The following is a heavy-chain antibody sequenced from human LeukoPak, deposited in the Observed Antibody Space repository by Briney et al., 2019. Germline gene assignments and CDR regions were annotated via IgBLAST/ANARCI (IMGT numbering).Heavy chain of an antibody. Sequence: GASLRLSCAASGFTFSNYAMSWVRQAPGKGLEWVSAITGSGGGTYYADSVKGRFTISRDNSKNTLYLQMNSLRAEDTAVYYCAKWGDYDVLTGYYDPDYWGQGTLVTVSS. CDR2: ITGSGGGT. V-gene: IGHV3-23*01. D-gene: IGHD3-9*01. J-gene: IGHJ4*02. CDR3: AKWGDYDVLTGYYDPDY. CDR1: GFTFSNYA.